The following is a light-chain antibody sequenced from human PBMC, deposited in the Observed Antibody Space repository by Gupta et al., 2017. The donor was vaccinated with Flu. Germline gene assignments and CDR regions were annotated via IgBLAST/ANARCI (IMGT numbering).Light chain of an antibody. CDR1: SSNIGAGYD. Sequence: SSSNIGAGYDVHWYQQVPGTAPKRLFYGNTRRPSGVPDRFSGSKSGTSASMAITGLQAEDEADYYCQSFDSSLLWVFGGGTKLTVL. CDR3: QSFDSSLLWV. J-gene: IGLJ3*02. CDR2: GNT. V-gene: IGLV1-40*01.